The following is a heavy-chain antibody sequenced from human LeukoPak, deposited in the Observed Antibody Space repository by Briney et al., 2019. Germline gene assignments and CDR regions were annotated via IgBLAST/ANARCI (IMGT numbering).Heavy chain of an antibody. V-gene: IGHV3-23*01. CDR2: ISGSGGST. J-gene: IGHJ5*02. D-gene: IGHD6-19*01. CDR1: GFTFSSYA. Sequence: GGSLRLSCAASGFTFSSYAMSWVRQAPGKGLEWVSAISGSGGSTYYADSVKGRFTISRDNSKNTLYLQMNSLRAEDTAVYYCAKDRYSSGKVGRDNWFDPWGQGTLVTVSS. CDR3: AKDRYSSGKVGRDNWFDP.